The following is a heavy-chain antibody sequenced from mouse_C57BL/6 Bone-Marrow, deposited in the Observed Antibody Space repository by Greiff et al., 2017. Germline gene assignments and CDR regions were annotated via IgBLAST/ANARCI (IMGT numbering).Heavy chain of an antibody. Sequence: EVKLVESGPGLAKPSQTLSLTCSVTGYSIPSDYWNWIRKFPGNTLEYMGYISYSGSTYYNPSLKSRISITRDTSKNQYYLQLNSVTTEDTATYYCARTGTGNAMDYWGQGTSVTVSS. V-gene: IGHV3-8*01. D-gene: IGHD4-1*01. CDR2: ISYSGST. CDR3: ARTGTGNAMDY. CDR1: GYSIPSDY. J-gene: IGHJ4*01.